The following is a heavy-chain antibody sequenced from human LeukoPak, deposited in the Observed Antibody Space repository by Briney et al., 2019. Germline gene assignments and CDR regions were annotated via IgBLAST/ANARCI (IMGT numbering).Heavy chain of an antibody. J-gene: IGHJ4*02. CDR3: AKDRGYDSSGLDY. D-gene: IGHD3-22*01. CDR2: ISGSGGST. V-gene: IGHV3-23*01. CDR1: GFTFSSYA. Sequence: PGGSLRLSCAASGFTFSSYAMSWVRQAPGKGLEWDSAISGSGGSTYYADSVKGRFTISRDNSKNTLYLQMNSLRAEDTAVYYCAKDRGYDSSGLDYWGQGTLVTVSS.